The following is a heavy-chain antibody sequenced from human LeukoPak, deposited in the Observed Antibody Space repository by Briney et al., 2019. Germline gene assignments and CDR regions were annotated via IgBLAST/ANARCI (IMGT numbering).Heavy chain of an antibody. Sequence: ASVKVSCKASGYTLTNYDINWVRQATGQGLEWMGWMNPNSGNTGYAQKFQGRVTMTRNTSISTAYMDLSSLRSEDTAVYYCAREPSIAAATTEADYWGQGTLVTVSS. J-gene: IGHJ4*02. CDR1: GYTLTNYD. D-gene: IGHD6-13*01. CDR2: MNPNSGNT. CDR3: AREPSIAAATTEADY. V-gene: IGHV1-8*01.